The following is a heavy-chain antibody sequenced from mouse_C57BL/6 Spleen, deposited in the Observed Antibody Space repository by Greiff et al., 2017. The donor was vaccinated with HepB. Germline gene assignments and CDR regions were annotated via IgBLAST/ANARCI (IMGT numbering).Heavy chain of an antibody. CDR2: RWRGGST. Sequence: VKLMESGPGLVQPSQSLSITCTVSGFSLTSYGVHWVRQSPGKGLEWLGVRWRGGSTDYNAAFMSRLSITKDNSKSQVFFKMNSLQADDTAIYYCAKNNDYAGYFDYWGQGTTLTVSS. CDR3: AKNNDYAGYFDY. CDR1: GFSLTSYG. J-gene: IGHJ2*01. V-gene: IGHV2-5*01. D-gene: IGHD2-4*01.